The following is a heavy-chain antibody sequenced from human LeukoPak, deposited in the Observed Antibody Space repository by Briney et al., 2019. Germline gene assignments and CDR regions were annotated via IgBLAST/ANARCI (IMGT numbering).Heavy chain of an antibody. CDR3: AKEDGPYSSGWYYFGY. CDR1: GFTFSGYW. V-gene: IGHV3-74*03. Sequence: GGSLRLSCAASGFTFSGYWMHWVRQGPEKGLELVSRIDNDGHGILYADSVKGRFTTSRDNAKNTLYLQTNSLRAEDTAVYYCAKEDGPYSSGWYYFGYWGQGTLVTVSS. J-gene: IGHJ4*02. CDR2: IDNDGHGI. D-gene: IGHD6-19*01.